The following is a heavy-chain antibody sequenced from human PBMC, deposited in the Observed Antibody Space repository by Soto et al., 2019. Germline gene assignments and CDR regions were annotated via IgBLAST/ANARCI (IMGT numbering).Heavy chain of an antibody. V-gene: IGHV4-4*07. D-gene: IGHD3-22*01. Sequence: QVQLQESGPGLVKPSETLSLTCPVSGGSISSYYWRWIRQPAGKGLGWIGRIYTSGSTNYNPSLKSRVTMSVDTSKNQFSLKLSSVTAADTAVYYCARGYYDSSGDTTGDYWGQGTLVTVSS. J-gene: IGHJ4*02. CDR2: IYTSGST. CDR1: GGSISSYY. CDR3: ARGYYDSSGDTTGDY.